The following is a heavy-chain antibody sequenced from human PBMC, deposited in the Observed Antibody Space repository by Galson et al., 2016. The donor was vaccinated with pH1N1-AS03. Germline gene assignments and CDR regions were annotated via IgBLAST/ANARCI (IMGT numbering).Heavy chain of an antibody. CDR1: GFTFTNYG. Sequence: SLRLSCAASGFTFTNYGFHWVRQAPGKGLEWVSGMWFNEGAKYYADSVKGRFTISRDTSKNTGYLQMKSLRGNDTALYYCAGLPYSDRSGSVGEMNVWGQGTTVIVSS. CDR3: AGLPYSDRSGSVGEMNV. D-gene: IGHD2-21*01. V-gene: IGHV3-33*01. CDR2: MWFNEGAK. J-gene: IGHJ6*02.